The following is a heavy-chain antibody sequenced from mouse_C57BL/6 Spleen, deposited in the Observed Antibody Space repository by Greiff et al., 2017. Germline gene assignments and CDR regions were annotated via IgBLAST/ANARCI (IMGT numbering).Heavy chain of an antibody. J-gene: IGHJ2*01. CDR3: ARRGYDGYDLDY. D-gene: IGHD2-3*01. CDR2: IDPSDSYT. CDR1: GYTFTSYW. V-gene: IGHV1-50*01. Sequence: VQLQQPGAELVKPGASVKLSCKASGYTFTSYWMQWVKQRPGQGLEWIGEIDPSDSYTNYNQKFKGKATLTVDTSSSTAYMQLSSLTSEDSAVYYCARRGYDGYDLDYWGQGTTLTVSS.